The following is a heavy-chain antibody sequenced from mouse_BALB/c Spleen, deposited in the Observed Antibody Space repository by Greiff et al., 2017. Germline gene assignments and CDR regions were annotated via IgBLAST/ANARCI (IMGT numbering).Heavy chain of an antibody. J-gene: IGHJ1*01. CDR2: IWGYGST. V-gene: IGHV2-6-7*01. Sequence: VMLVESGPGLVAPSQSLSITCTVSGFSLTGYGVNWVRQPPGKGLEWLGMIWGYGSTDYNSALKSRLNISKDNSKSQVILKMNSLQTYDTARYYCARAAYYWYFDVWGAGTTVTVSS. CDR3: ARAAYYWYFDV. D-gene: IGHD6-5*01. CDR1: GFSLTGYG.